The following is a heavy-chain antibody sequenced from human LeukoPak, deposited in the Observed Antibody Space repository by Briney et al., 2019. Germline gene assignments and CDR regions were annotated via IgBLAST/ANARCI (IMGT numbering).Heavy chain of an antibody. Sequence: GGSLRLSCAASGFTFSSYSMNLVRQAPGKGLEWVSYISSSSSTIYYADSVKGRFTISRDNAKNSLYLQMNSLRAEDTAVYYCARDSSYRGYSYGYGDYWGQGTLVTVSS. V-gene: IGHV3-48*01. CDR2: ISSSSSTI. CDR3: ARDSSYRGYSYGYGDY. CDR1: GFTFSSYS. J-gene: IGHJ4*02. D-gene: IGHD5-18*01.